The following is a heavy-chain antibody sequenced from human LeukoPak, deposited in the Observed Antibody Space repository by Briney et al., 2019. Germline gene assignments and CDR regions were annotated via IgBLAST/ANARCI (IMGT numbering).Heavy chain of an antibody. D-gene: IGHD3-22*01. CDR2: IDPEDSDT. J-gene: IGHJ5*02. CDR1: GYSLTDYW. V-gene: IGHV5-51*01. Sequence: GESLKISCRGSGYSLTDYWIGWVRQTPGQGLEWMGIIDPEDSDTRYSPSFQGQVTISADRSISTTYLQWSSLKASDTAMYYCARLPAGEAVEGNYDSSSSWWFDPWGPGTLVTVSA. CDR3: ARLPAGEAVEGNYDSSSSWWFDP.